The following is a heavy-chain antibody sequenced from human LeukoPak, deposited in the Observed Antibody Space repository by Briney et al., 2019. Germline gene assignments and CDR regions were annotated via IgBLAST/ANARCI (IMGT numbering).Heavy chain of an antibody. CDR2: IKEDGSQK. J-gene: IGHJ4*02. D-gene: IGHD1-14*01. CDR1: GFTFSSYW. CDR3: ARVEPQRSEDY. V-gene: IGHV3-7*03. Sequence: GGSLRPSCAASGFTFSSYWMSWVRQAPGKGLEWVANIKEDGSQKYYVDSVKGRFTISRDNAENSLYLQMNSLRAEDTAVYYCARVEPQRSEDYWGQGSLVTVSS.